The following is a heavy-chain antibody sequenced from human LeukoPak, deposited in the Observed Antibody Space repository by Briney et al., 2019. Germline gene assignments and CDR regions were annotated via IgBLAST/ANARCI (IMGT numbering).Heavy chain of an antibody. CDR3: ARDGHSSGWSAAFDI. D-gene: IGHD6-19*01. J-gene: IGHJ3*02. Sequence: SETLSLTCSVSGSSISSNYWSRIRQPPGKGLEWIGYIYYSGSTNYNPSLKSRVTISVDTSKNQFSLKLRSVTAADTAVYYCARDGHSSGWSAAFDIWGQGTMVTVS. V-gene: IGHV4-59*01. CDR1: GSSISSNY. CDR2: IYYSGST.